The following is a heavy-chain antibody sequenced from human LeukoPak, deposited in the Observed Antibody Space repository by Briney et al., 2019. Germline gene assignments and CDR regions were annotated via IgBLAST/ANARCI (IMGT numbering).Heavy chain of an antibody. J-gene: IGHJ4*02. CDR3: AASGSRWMNYFDY. CDR1: GFTVSSNY. D-gene: IGHD3-10*01. V-gene: IGHV3-66*01. CDR2: IYSGGST. Sequence: GGSLRLSCAASGFTVSSNYMSWVRQAPGKGLEWVSVIYSGGSTYYADSVKGRFTISRDNSKNTLYLQMSSLRAEDTAVYYCAASGSRWMNYFDYWGQGTLVTVSS.